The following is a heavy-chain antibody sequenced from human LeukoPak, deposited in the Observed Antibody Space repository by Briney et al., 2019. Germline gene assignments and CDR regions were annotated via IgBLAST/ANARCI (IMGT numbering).Heavy chain of an antibody. J-gene: IGHJ4*02. V-gene: IGHV3-7*03. Sequence: GGSLRLSCAASGFSFSDAWMSWVRQAPGKGLEWVANIKLDGSEKNYVDSVKGRFTISRDNTKNSLYLQMNSLRAEDTAVFYCARDQYDTWSRRGNFDSWGQGTLVIVSS. CDR3: ARDQYDTWSRRGNFDS. CDR2: IKLDGSEK. CDR1: GFSFSDAW. D-gene: IGHD3-3*01.